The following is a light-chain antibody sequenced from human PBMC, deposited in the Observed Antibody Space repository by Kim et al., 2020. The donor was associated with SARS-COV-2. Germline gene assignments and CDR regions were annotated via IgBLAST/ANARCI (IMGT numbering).Light chain of an antibody. J-gene: IGLJ2*01. CDR1: NIGSKN. V-gene: IGLV3-21*04. Sequence: SYELTQPPSVSVAPGKTATITCGGDNIGSKNVHWYQRKPGQAPVLVIYYDTDRPSGIPERFSGSNSGNTATLTISRVEAGDEADYSCQVWDMTTYHVVFG. CDR3: QVWDMTTYHVV. CDR2: YDT.